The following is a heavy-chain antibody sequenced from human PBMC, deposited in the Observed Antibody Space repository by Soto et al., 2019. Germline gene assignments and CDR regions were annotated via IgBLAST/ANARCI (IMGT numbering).Heavy chain of an antibody. Sequence: GASLRLSCAASGFTFSSFAMSWVRQAPGKGLEWVSTVSGSGYTTYYADTVKGRFTISRDNSKNTLYLQMNSLRAEDTAVYFCARSRYCSGGSCYFDYWGQGT. V-gene: IGHV3-23*01. D-gene: IGHD2-15*01. CDR3: ARSRYCSGGSCYFDY. CDR1: GFTFSSFA. J-gene: IGHJ4*02. CDR2: VSGSGYTT.